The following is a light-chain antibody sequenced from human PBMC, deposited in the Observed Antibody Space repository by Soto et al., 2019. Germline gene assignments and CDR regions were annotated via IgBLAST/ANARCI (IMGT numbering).Light chain of an antibody. J-gene: IGKJ5*01. CDR1: QSVRTS. Sequence: VLTNSLATLSLKTGERATLSCRASQSVRTSLAWYQHKPGQAPRLVIYDASLRANGVPARFGGSGSGTDFTLTINSLEPEDFAIYYWQARNVWPPIRFGQGTLLEVK. V-gene: IGKV3-11*01. CDR3: QARNVWPPIR. CDR2: DAS.